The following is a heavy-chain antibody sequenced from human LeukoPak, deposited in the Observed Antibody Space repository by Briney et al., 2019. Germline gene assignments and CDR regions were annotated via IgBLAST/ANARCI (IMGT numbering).Heavy chain of an antibody. CDR2: INAANGNA. CDR3: ARDGKHIAVPGVRYPMDV. V-gene: IGHV1-3*01. CDR1: GYTLSIFA. Sequence: GASVKVSCKASGYTLSIFAMHWVRQAPGQRLEWMGRINAANGNAEYSQKFQGRVIVTTDTSANTVYMELSSLRPEDTAVYYCARDGKHIAVPGVRYPMDVWGQGTAVTVSS. D-gene: IGHD6-19*01. J-gene: IGHJ6*02.